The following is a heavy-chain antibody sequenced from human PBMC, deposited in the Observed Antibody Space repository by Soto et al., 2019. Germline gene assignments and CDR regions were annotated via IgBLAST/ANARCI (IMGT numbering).Heavy chain of an antibody. J-gene: IGHJ6*02. CDR1: GFKFDDYA. V-gene: IGHV3-9*01. D-gene: IGHD3-10*01. CDR2: ISWNGDTI. CDR3: AKDSQFYYMDV. Sequence: GGSLRLSCTAAGFKFDDYAIHWVRQAPGKGLEWVSGISWNGDTIGYADSVKGRFTISSDNAKNSLYLQMNSLRTEDTALYYCAKDSQFYYMDVWGQGTTVTVSS.